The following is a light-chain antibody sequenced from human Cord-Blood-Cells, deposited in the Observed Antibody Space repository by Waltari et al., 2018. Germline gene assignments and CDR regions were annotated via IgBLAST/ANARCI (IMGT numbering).Light chain of an antibody. V-gene: IGLV3-1*01. CDR3: QAWDSSTAV. CDR1: KLGDTY. J-gene: IGLJ2*01. CDR2: QDS. Sequence: SYELTQPPSVSVSPGQTASITCSGAKLGDTYACWYQQKPGQSPVLVIYQDSKRPSGSPERFSGSNSGNTATLTISGTQAMYEADYYCQAWDSSTAVFGGGTKLTVL.